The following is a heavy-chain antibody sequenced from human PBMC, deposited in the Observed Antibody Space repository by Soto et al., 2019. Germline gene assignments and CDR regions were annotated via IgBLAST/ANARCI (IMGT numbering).Heavy chain of an antibody. V-gene: IGHV4-59*08. CDR1: GGSISSYY. CDR3: ARGGSGSYSSWLDP. Sequence: QVQLQESGPGLVKPSETLSLTCTVSGGSISSYYWSWIRQPPGKGLEWIGYIYYSGSTNYNPSLKRRVTISVDTSKNQVSLKLSSVTAADKAVYYCARGGSGSYSSWLDPWGQGTLVTVS. D-gene: IGHD3-10*01. CDR2: IYYSGST. J-gene: IGHJ5*02.